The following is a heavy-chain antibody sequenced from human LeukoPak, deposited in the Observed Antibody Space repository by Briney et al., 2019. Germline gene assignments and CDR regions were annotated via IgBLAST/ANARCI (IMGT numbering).Heavy chain of an antibody. CDR1: GFTFSSYG. V-gene: IGHV3-30*18. CDR2: ISYDGSNK. Sequence: GGSLRLSCAASGFTFSSYGMHWVRQAPGKGLEWVAVISYDGSNKYYADSVKGRFTISRDNSKNTLYLQMNSLRAEDTAVYYCAKVPPPLSGEQWLALRYYYYMDVWGKGTTVTVSS. J-gene: IGHJ6*03. D-gene: IGHD6-19*01. CDR3: AKVPPPLSGEQWLALRYYYYMDV.